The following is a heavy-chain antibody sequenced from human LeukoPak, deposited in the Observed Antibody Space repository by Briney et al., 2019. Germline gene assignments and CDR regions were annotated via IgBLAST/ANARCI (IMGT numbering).Heavy chain of an antibody. D-gene: IGHD2-2*01. J-gene: IGHJ3*02. CDR3: ARAGTSSGTFDI. CDR2: ISYDGNNK. CDR1: GFSLSDYN. Sequence: GGSLRLSCAASGFSLSDYNMHWVRQAPGKGLGWVAVISYDGNNKYYADSVKGRFTISRDNSKNKLYLQMNSLRAEDTAIYYCARAGTSSGTFDIWGQGTMVTVSS. V-gene: IGHV3-30*03.